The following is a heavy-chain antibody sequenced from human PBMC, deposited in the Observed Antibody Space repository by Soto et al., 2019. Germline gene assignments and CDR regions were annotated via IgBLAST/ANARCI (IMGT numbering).Heavy chain of an antibody. V-gene: IGHV3-66*01. J-gene: IGHJ4*02. Sequence: EVQLVESGGGLVQPGGSLRLSCAASGFTVSSNYMSWVRQAPGKGLEWVSVIYSGGSTNYADSVKGRFTISRDTSKNTVYLQMNSLRAEDTAVYYCAREGVVAASDWGQGTLVTVSS. D-gene: IGHD2-15*01. CDR1: GFTVSSNY. CDR3: AREGVVAASD. CDR2: IYSGGST.